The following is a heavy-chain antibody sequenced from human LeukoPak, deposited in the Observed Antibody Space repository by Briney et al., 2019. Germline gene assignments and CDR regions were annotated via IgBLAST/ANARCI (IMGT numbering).Heavy chain of an antibody. J-gene: IGHJ6*02. D-gene: IGHD4-17*01. Sequence: SEPLSLTCAVYGGSFSGYYWSWIRHPPGKELEWVGEINHSGSTNYNPSLKSRVTISVDTSKNQFSLKLSSVTAADTAVYYCARSYGAPSYYYGMDVWGQGTPVTVSS. CDR2: INHSGST. CDR1: GGSFSGYY. V-gene: IGHV4-34*01. CDR3: ARSYGAPSYYYGMDV.